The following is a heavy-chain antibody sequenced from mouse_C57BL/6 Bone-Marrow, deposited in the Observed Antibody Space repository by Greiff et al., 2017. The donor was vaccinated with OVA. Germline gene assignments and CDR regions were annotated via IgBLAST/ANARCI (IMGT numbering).Heavy chain of an antibody. D-gene: IGHD3-2*02. CDR2: INSDGGST. Sequence: EVQLQESGGGLVQPGESLKLSCESNEYEFPSHDMSWVRKTPEKRLELVAAINSDGGSTYYPDTMERRFIISRDTTKKALYLQMGSLKSEDTALYYCARHKAAQATSDYFDYWGQGTTLTVSS. CDR1: EYEFPSHD. V-gene: IGHV5-2*01. CDR3: ARHKAAQATSDYFDY. J-gene: IGHJ2*01.